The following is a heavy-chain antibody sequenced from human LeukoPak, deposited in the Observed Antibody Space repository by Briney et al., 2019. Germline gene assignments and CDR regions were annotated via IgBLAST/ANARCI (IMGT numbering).Heavy chain of an antibody. CDR1: GGTFSSYA. V-gene: IGHV1-69*04. J-gene: IGHJ4*02. CDR3: ARDTIAAAAGTVDY. CDR2: IIPILGIA. D-gene: IGHD6-13*01. Sequence: SVKVSCKASGGTFSSYAISWVRQAPGQGLEWMGRIIPILGIANYAQKFQGRVTITADKSTSTAYMELSSLRSEDTAVYYCARDTIAAAAGTVDYWGQGTLVTVPS.